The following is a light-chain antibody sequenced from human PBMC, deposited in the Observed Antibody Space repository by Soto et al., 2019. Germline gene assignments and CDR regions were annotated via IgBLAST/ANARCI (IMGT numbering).Light chain of an antibody. V-gene: IGLV2-14*01. CDR1: SSDIGGYKY. CDR2: EVS. Sequence: QSVLTQPASVSGSPGQSITISCTGTSSDIGGYKYVSWYQHHPGKAPKLLIYEVSNRPSGVSNRFSGSKSGNTASLTISGLQAEDEADYYCSSYTSTTTLDVVFGGGTQLTVL. CDR3: SSYTSTTTLDVV. J-gene: IGLJ2*01.